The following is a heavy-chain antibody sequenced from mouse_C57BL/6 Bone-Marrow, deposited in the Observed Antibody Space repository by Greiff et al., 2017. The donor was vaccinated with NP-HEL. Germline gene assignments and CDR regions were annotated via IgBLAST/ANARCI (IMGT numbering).Heavy chain of an antibody. Sequence: EVKLEESGGGLVQPGGSMKLSCAASGFTFSDAWMDWVRQSPEQGLEWVAEIRNKANNHATYYAESVKGRFTISRDDSKSSVYLQMNSLRAEATGIYYFTRGCYGYDYYYAMDYWGQGTSVTVSS. D-gene: IGHD2-2*01. CDR1: GFTFSDAW. CDR3: TRGCYGYDYYYAMDY. V-gene: IGHV6-6*01. CDR2: IRNKANNHAT. J-gene: IGHJ4*01.